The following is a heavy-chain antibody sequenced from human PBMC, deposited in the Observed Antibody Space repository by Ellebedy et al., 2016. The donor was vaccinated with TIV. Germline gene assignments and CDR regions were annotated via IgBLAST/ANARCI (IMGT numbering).Heavy chain of an antibody. D-gene: IGHD6-19*01. CDR3: ARDQWLGRAYYFDS. J-gene: IGHJ4*02. CDR2: IKQDGSEK. V-gene: IGHV3-7*01. Sequence: GGSLRLSCTASGLTFSNYWMTWVRQAPGKGLEWVANIKQDGSEKYYVDSVKGRFSISRDNAKSSLYVQMNSLRDEDTAVYYCARDQWLGRAYYFDSWGQGTLVTVSS. CDR1: GLTFSNYW.